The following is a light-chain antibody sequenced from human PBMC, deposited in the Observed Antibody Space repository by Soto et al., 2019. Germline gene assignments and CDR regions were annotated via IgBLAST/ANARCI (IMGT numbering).Light chain of an antibody. CDR3: AAWDDTLNGWV. CDR1: TSTIGSNF. V-gene: IGLV1-44*01. Sequence: QSVLTQPPSASGTPGQGVTISCSGSTSTIGSNFVIWYQQLPGTAPKLLIYSNNKRPSGVPDRFSGSKSGTSASLAISGLQSEDEADSYCAAWDDTLNGWVFGGGTKLTVL. CDR2: SNN. J-gene: IGLJ3*02.